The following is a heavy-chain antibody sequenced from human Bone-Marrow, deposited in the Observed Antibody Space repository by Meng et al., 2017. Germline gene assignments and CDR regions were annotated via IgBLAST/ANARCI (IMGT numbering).Heavy chain of an antibody. V-gene: IGHV1-8*03. J-gene: IGHJ4*02. CDR1: GYTFTGYY. D-gene: IGHD5-12*01. CDR2: INPNSGNT. CDR3: ARYAATMASFDY. Sequence: ASVKVSCKASGYTFTGYYMHWVRQAPGQGLEWMGWINPNSGNTGYAQKFQGRVTITRNTSISTAYMELSSLRSEDTAVYYCARYAATMASFDYWGQGTLVTVSS.